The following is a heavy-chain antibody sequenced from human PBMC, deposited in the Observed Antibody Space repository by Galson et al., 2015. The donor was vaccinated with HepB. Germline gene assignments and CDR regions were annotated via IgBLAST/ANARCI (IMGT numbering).Heavy chain of an antibody. D-gene: IGHD2-15*01. J-gene: IGHJ5*02. CDR3: ARGALVAVVDATQNNWFDP. V-gene: IGHV1-18*01. Sequence: SVKVSCKASGYTFSTYSITWVRQAPGQGLEWMGWISAYDRYTNYAQKFQGRVTMTTDTSTTTAYMELRSLRSDDTAVYYCARGALVAVVDATQNNWFDPWGQGTLVPVAS. CDR2: ISAYDRYT. CDR1: GYTFSTYS.